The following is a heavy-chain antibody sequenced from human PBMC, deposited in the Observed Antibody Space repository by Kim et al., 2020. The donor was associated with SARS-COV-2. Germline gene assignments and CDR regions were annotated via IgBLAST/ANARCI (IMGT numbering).Heavy chain of an antibody. Sequence: SETLSLTCAVSGGSISSSNWWSWVRQPPGKGLEWIGEIYHSGSTNYNPSLKSRVTISLDKSKNQFSLKLSSVTAADTAVYYCARDRYYDILTGQDYYYYYGMDVWCQGTTVTVSS. CDR2: IYHSGST. CDR1: GGSISSSNW. D-gene: IGHD3-9*01. J-gene: IGHJ6*02. V-gene: IGHV4-4*02. CDR3: ARDRYYDILTGQDYYYYYGMDV.